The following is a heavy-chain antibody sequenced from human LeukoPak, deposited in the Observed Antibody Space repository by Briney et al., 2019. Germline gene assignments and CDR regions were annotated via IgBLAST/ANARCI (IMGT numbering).Heavy chain of an antibody. V-gene: IGHV1-18*01. CDR1: GYTFTSYG. Sequence: ASVKVSCKASGYTFTSYGISWVRQAPRQGLEWMGWISAYNGNTNYAQKLQGRVTMTTDTSTSTAYMELRSLRSDDTAVYYCARDWRWLQLLPPTGYWGQGTLVTVSS. CDR3: ARDWRWLQLLPPTGY. J-gene: IGHJ4*02. CDR2: ISAYNGNT. D-gene: IGHD5-24*01.